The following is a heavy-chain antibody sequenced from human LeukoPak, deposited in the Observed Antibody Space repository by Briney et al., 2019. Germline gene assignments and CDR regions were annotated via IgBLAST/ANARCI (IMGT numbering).Heavy chain of an antibody. V-gene: IGHV3-23*01. CDR1: GFNFSNYA. CDR3: ARVQRGIAVALDY. J-gene: IGHJ4*02. Sequence: GGSLRLSCAASGFNFSNYAMSWVRQAPGKGLEWVSAISGSGGSTYYADSVKGRFTISRDNVKNLLYLQMNSLRAEDTAVYYCARVQRGIAVALDYWGQGTLATVSS. CDR2: ISGSGGST. D-gene: IGHD6-19*01.